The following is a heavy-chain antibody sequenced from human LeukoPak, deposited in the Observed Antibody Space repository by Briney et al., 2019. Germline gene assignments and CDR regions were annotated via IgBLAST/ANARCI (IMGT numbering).Heavy chain of an antibody. CDR2: ISGSGGST. J-gene: IGHJ4*02. CDR3: AKERSLEIAVAGTIFDY. D-gene: IGHD6-19*01. CDR1: GFTFSSYA. Sequence: QSGGSLRLSCAASGFTFSSYAMCWVRQAPGKGLEWVSAISGSGGSTYYADSVKGRFTISRDNSKNTLYLQMNSLRAEDTAVYYCAKERSLEIAVAGTIFDYWGQGTLVTVSS. V-gene: IGHV3-23*01.